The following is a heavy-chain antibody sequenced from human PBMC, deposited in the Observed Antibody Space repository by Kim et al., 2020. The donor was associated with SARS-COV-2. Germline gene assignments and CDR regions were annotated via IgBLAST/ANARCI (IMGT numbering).Heavy chain of an antibody. CDR2: ISGSGGST. CDR3: AKAYGDPRSPYYYYYGMDV. Sequence: GGSLRLSCAASGFTFSSYAMSWVRQAPGKGLEWVSAISGSGGSTYYADSVKGRFTISRDNSRNTLFLQMTSLRAEDTAVYFCAKAYGDPRSPYYYYYGMDVWGQGTTVTVSS. J-gene: IGHJ6*02. V-gene: IGHV3-23*01. D-gene: IGHD4-17*01. CDR1: GFTFSSYA.